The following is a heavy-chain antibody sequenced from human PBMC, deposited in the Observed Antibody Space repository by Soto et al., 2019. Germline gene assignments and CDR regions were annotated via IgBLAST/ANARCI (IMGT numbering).Heavy chain of an antibody. D-gene: IGHD2-21*02. V-gene: IGHV3-74*01. Sequence: EVQLVESGGGLVQPGESLRLSCEASGLTFSSYWMHWVRQAPGKGLVWVSRITRDGSSTSYADSVKGRFTISRDNAKNTLYLQMNSLRAEDTAVYYCARDGASCGGDCYSLWYFDLWGRGTLVTVSS. CDR3: ARDGASCGGDCYSLWYFDL. J-gene: IGHJ2*01. CDR2: ITRDGSST. CDR1: GLTFSSYW.